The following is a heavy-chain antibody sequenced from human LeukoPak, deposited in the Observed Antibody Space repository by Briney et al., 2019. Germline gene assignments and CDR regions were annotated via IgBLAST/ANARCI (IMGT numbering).Heavy chain of an antibody. D-gene: IGHD2-2*01. V-gene: IGHV1-69*05. CDR2: IIPIFGTA. Sequence: SVKVSCKASGGTFSSYAVSWMRQAPGQGLEWMGGIIPIFGTANYAQKFQGRVTITTDESTSTAYMELSSLRSEDTAVYYCARTVVVVPAAISLHYYYYMDVWGKGTTVTVSS. J-gene: IGHJ6*03. CDR1: GGTFSSYA. CDR3: ARTVVVVPAAISLHYYYYMDV.